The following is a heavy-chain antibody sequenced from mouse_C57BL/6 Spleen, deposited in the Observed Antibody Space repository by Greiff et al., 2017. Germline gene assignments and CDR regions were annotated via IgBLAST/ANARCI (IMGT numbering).Heavy chain of an antibody. J-gene: IGHJ3*01. Sequence: VQLKESGAELVKPGASVKLSCKASGYTFTEYTIHWVKQRSGQGLEWIGWFYPGSGSIKYNEKFKDKATLTADKSSSTVYMELSRLTSEDSAVYFCARHGLTTVVATRAWFAYWGQGTLVTVSA. CDR2: FYPGSGSI. CDR1: GYTFTEYT. V-gene: IGHV1-62-2*01. D-gene: IGHD1-1*01. CDR3: ARHGLTTVVATRAWFAY.